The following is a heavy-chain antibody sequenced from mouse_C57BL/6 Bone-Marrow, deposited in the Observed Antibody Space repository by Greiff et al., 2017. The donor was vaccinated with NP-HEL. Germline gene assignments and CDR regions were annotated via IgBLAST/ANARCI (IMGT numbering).Heavy chain of an antibody. CDR2: ISNGGGST. V-gene: IGHV5-12*01. Sequence: DVKLVESGGGLVQPGGSLKLSCAASGFTFSDYYMYWVRQTPEKRLEWVAYISNGGGSTYYPDTVKGRFTISRDNAKNTLYLQMSRLKSEDTAMYYCARHFYGSSYDYFDCWGQGTTLTVSS. CDR3: ARHFYGSSYDYFDC. CDR1: GFTFSDYY. J-gene: IGHJ2*01. D-gene: IGHD1-1*01.